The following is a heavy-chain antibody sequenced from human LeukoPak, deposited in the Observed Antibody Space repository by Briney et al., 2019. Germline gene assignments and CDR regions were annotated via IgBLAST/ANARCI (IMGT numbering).Heavy chain of an antibody. D-gene: IGHD3-16*01. J-gene: IGHJ4*02. Sequence: SETLSLTCTVSGGSISSSSYYWGWIRQPPGKGLEWIGSIYYSGSTYYNPSLKSRVTISVDTSKNQFSLKLSSVTAEDTAVYYCARDNDSRDPPHFDYWGQGTLVTVSS. CDR1: GGSISSSSYY. CDR3: ARDNDSRDPPHFDY. CDR2: IYYSGST. V-gene: IGHV4-39*07.